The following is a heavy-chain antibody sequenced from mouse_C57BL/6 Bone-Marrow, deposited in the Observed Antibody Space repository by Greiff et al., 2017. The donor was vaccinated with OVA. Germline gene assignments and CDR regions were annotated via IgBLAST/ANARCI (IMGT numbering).Heavy chain of an antibody. CDR2: IYPRSGNT. J-gene: IGHJ3*01. CDR1: GYTFTSYG. D-gene: IGHD2-4*01. V-gene: IGHV1-81*01. Sequence: VQLQQSGAELARPGASVKLSCKASGYTFTSYGISWVKQRTGQGLEWIGEIYPRSGNTYYNEKFKGKATLTADKSSSTAYMELRSLTSEDSAVYFCARSGFYYDCDVWFAYWGQGTLVTVSA. CDR3: ARSGFYYDCDVWFAY.